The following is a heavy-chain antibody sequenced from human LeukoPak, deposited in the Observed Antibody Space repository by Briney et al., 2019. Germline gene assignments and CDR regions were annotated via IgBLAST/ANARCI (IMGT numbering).Heavy chain of an antibody. CDR3: ARDLEVRATLAFDY. D-gene: IGHD1-26*01. CDR2: IWYDGSNK. CDR1: GFTFSHYG. Sequence: PTGMSLRLSCAASGFTFSHYGMHWVRQAPGKGLEWVAVIWYDGSNKYYADSVKGRFTISRDNSKNTLYLQMNSLRAEDTAVYYCARDLEVRATLAFDYWGQGTLVTVSS. V-gene: IGHV3-33*01. J-gene: IGHJ4*02.